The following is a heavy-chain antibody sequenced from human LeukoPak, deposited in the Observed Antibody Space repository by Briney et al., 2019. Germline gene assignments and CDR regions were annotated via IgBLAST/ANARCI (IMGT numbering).Heavy chain of an antibody. Sequence: ASVKVSCKASGYTFTSYGISWVRQAPGQGLEWMGWISAYNGNTNYAQKFQGRVTITTDESTSTAYMELSSLRSEDTAVYYCARGGSSSKWGAFDIWGQGTMVTVSS. CDR1: GYTFTSYG. J-gene: IGHJ3*02. V-gene: IGHV1-18*01. CDR2: ISAYNGNT. CDR3: ARGGSSSKWGAFDI. D-gene: IGHD6-6*01.